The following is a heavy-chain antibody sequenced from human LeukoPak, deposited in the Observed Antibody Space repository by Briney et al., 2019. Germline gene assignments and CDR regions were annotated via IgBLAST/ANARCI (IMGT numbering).Heavy chain of an antibody. CDR1: GYSISSGYY. CDR3: ARRDSRRRPDVFDI. J-gene: IGHJ3*02. CDR2: IYHSGST. V-gene: IGHV4-38-2*02. D-gene: IGHD3-22*01. Sequence: SETLSLTCTVSGYSISSGYYWGWIRQPPGKGLEWIGSIYHSGSTYYNPSLKSRVTISVDTSKNQFSLKLSSVTAADTAVYYCARRDSRRRPDVFDIWGQGTMVTVSS.